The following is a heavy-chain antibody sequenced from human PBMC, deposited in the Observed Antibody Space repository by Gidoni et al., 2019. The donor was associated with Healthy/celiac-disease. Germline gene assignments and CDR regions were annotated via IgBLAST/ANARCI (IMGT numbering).Heavy chain of an antibody. CDR1: GFTLSSYW. J-gene: IGHJ4*02. D-gene: IGHD5-12*01. CDR3: ARIRIWSSYDVDY. CDR2: IKQDGSEI. Sequence: EVQLVESGGGLVEPGGSLRLSCAASGFTLSSYWMSWVRQAPGKGLEWVANIKQDGSEIYYVDSVKGRFTISRDNAKNSLYLQMNSLRAEDTAVYYCARIRIWSSYDVDYWGQGTLVTVSS. V-gene: IGHV3-7*05.